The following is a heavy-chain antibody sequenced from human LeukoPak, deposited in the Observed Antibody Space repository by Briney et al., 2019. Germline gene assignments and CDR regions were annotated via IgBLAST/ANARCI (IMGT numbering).Heavy chain of an antibody. CDR1: GFTFSSFV. Sequence: GGSLRLSCAASGFTFSSFVMTWVRQAPGKGLEWVSTIKENGHTTFYADSVRGRFTISRDNSKNTLYLQMNSLRAEDTAFYFCTKDHDSTGYPTSHYWGQGTLVTVSS. J-gene: IGHJ4*02. V-gene: IGHV3-23*01. D-gene: IGHD3-22*01. CDR3: TKDHDSTGYPTSHY. CDR2: IKENGHTT.